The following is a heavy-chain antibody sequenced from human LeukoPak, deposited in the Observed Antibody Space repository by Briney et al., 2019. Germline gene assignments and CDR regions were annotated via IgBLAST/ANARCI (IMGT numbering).Heavy chain of an antibody. D-gene: IGHD3-22*01. J-gene: IGHJ4*02. CDR3: ARERGYYYDDY. V-gene: IGHV4-39*07. Sequence: SETLSLTCSVSGDSITSTSYYWGWIRQPPGKGLEWTGSLYYSGSTYYNPSLKRRVTISVHTSKNQFSLKLTSVTAADTAVYYCARERGYYYDDYWGQGTLVTVSS. CDR2: LYYSGST. CDR1: GDSITSTSYY.